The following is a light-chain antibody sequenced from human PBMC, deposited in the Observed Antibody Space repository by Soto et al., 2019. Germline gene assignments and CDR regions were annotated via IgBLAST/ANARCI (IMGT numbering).Light chain of an antibody. V-gene: IGKV3-20*01. CDR1: QSVPSTY. Sequence: DIVLTQSPGTLSLSPGERATLSCRASQSVPSTYLAWYQQKPSQAPRLLIYCASTRATGIPDRFSGSGSGRVITFTISRLEPEDFAVYFSQQYGLSPPVTFGTRTKVDI. J-gene: IGKJ3*01. CDR2: CAS. CDR3: QQYGLSPPVT.